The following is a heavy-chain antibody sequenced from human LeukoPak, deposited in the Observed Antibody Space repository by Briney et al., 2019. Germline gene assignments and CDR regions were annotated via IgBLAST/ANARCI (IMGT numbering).Heavy chain of an antibody. V-gene: IGHV1-69*13. CDR3: ARGGTVTTGHFYYYYYMDV. Sequence: GASVKVSCKASGYTFTGYYMHWVRQAPGQGLEWMGWIIPIFGTADYAQKFQGRVTITADESTSTAYMELNSLRSEDTAVYYCARGGTVTTGHFYYYYYMDVWGKGTTVTVSS. CDR1: GYTFTGYY. D-gene: IGHD4-11*01. J-gene: IGHJ6*03. CDR2: IIPIFGTA.